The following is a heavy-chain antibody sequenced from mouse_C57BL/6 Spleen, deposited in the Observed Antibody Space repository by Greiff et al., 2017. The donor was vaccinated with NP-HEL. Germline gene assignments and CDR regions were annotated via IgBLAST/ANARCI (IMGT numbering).Heavy chain of an antibody. D-gene: IGHD2-4*01. Sequence: EVKLVESGGGLVKPGGSLKLSCAASGFTFSDYGMHWVRQAPEKGLEWVAYISSGSSTIYYADTVKGRFTISRDNAKNTLFLQMTSLRSEDTAMYYCARSKLRGYFDYWGQGTTLTVSS. CDR1: GFTFSDYG. V-gene: IGHV5-17*01. J-gene: IGHJ2*01. CDR3: ARSKLRGYFDY. CDR2: ISSGSSTI.